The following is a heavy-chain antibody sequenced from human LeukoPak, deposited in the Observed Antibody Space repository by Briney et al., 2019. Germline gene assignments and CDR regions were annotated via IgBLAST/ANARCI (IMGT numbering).Heavy chain of an antibody. V-gene: IGHV6-1*01. J-gene: IGHJ3*02. CDR1: GDSVFDNFAA. Sequence: SQTPSLTCAISGDSVFDNFAAWDWIRQSPSRGLEWLGRTFYRFDWYKDYAVSLKSRITINADTSKNQFSLQLNSVTPEDTAVYYCARQYSNSSGAFDIWGHGTMVTVSS. D-gene: IGHD6-6*01. CDR3: ARQYSNSSGAFDI. CDR2: TFYRFDWYK.